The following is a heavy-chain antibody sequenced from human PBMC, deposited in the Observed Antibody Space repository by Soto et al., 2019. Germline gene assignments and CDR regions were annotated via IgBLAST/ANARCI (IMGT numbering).Heavy chain of an antibody. CDR2: ISHLETT. CDR1: GVTMSYGGYS. CDR3: ARLEAFCGGDCHSP. D-gene: IGHD2-21*02. J-gene: IGHJ5*02. V-gene: IGHV4-30-2*06. Sequence: TLSLTCSVSGVTMSYGGYSWSWIRQSPGKGLEWLGYISHLETTYYNPSFKSRLSLSIDRTKNLFSLSLNSVTAADTALYYCARLEAFCGGDCHSPWGQGILVTVSS.